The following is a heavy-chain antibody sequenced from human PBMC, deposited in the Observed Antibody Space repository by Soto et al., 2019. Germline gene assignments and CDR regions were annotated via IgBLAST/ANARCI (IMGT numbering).Heavy chain of an antibody. D-gene: IGHD3-22*01. V-gene: IGHV1-46*01. CDR1: GYTFTSYY. Sequence: QVQLVQSGAEVKKPGASVKVSCKASGYTFTSYYMHWVRQAPGQGLEWMGIINPSGGSTSYAQKFQGGVTMTRDTSTSTVYMELSSLRSEDTAVYYCASPGPYYYDSSGYSFDYWGQGTLVTVSS. J-gene: IGHJ4*02. CDR3: ASPGPYYYDSSGYSFDY. CDR2: INPSGGST.